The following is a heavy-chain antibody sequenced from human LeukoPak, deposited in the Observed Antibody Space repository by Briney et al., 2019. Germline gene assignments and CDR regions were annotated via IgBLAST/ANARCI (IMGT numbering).Heavy chain of an antibody. J-gene: IGHJ4*02. Sequence: GGSLRLSCAASGFTFNTCWMHWVRQAPGKGLVWVSRIDSDGSSTSYADSVKGRFTISRDDAKNTLYLQMNSLRAEDTAVYYCTRDYDILWGQGTLVTVSS. CDR3: TRDYDIL. D-gene: IGHD3-9*01. V-gene: IGHV3-74*01. CDR1: GFTFNTCW. CDR2: IDSDGSST.